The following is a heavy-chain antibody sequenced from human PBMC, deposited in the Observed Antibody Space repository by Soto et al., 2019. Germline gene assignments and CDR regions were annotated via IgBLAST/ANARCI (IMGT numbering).Heavy chain of an antibody. D-gene: IGHD3-10*01. CDR3: ARGDGKVRGVIIKSRYYYYMDV. J-gene: IGHJ6*03. Sequence: ASVKVSCKASGYTFTSYDINWVRQATGQGLEWMGWMNPNSGNTGYAQKFQGRVTMTRNTSISTAYMELSSLRSEDTAVYYCARGDGKVRGVIIKSRYYYYMDVWGKGTTVTVSS. CDR1: GYTFTSYD. V-gene: IGHV1-8*01. CDR2: MNPNSGNT.